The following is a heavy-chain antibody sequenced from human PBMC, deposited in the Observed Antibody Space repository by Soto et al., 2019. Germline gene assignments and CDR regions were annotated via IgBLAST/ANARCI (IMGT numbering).Heavy chain of an antibody. V-gene: IGHV3-53*04. J-gene: IGHJ6*02. D-gene: IGHD3-22*01. Sequence: GGSLRLSCAASGFSFSSHVMSWVRQAPGKGLEWVSVIYRGGSTYYADSVKGRFTISRHNSKNTRYLQMNSLRAEDTAVYYCARDLTRFTMIVVVITLGGYYGMDVWGQGTTVTVSS. CDR1: GFSFSSHV. CDR3: ARDLTRFTMIVVVITLGGYYGMDV. CDR2: IYRGGST.